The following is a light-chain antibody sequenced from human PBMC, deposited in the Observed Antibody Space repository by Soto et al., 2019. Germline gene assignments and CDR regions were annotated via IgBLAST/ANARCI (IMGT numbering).Light chain of an antibody. CDR1: QSISSW. CDR3: QQYTSYPYT. J-gene: IGKJ2*01. Sequence: DIQMTQSPSTLSASVGDRVTITCRASQSISSWLAWYQQKPGKAPKLMIYDASILESGVPSMFSGSGSGTEFTLSISSLQPDDFATYYCQQYTSYPYTFGQGTKLEIK. V-gene: IGKV1-5*01. CDR2: DAS.